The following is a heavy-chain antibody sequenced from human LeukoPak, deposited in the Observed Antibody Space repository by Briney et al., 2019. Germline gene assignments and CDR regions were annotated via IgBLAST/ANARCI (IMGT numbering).Heavy chain of an antibody. CDR2: INTNTGNP. J-gene: IGHJ3*02. D-gene: IGHD3-22*01. V-gene: IGHV7-4-1*02. CDR1: GYTFTTYA. Sequence: ASVKVSCKASGYTFTTYAMNWVRQAPGQGLEWMGWINTNTGNPTYAQGFTGRFVFSLDTSVSTAYLQISSLKAEETAVYYCARVVDYYDSSGPRGWDAFDIWGQGTMVTVSS. CDR3: ARVVDYYDSSGPRGWDAFDI.